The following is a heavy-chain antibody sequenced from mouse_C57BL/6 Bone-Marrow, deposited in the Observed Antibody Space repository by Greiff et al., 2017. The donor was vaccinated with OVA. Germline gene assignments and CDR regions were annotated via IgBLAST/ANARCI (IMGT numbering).Heavy chain of an antibody. Sequence: QVQLQQSGPGLVKPGASVKLSCKASGYTFTSYDINWVKQRPGQGLEWIGWIYPRDGSTKYNEKFKGKATLTVDTSSSSAYMELHSLTSEDSAVYFCAREIYDGYSYYFDYWGQGTTLTVSS. J-gene: IGHJ2*01. D-gene: IGHD2-3*01. V-gene: IGHV1-85*01. CDR3: AREIYDGYSYYFDY. CDR2: IYPRDGST. CDR1: GYTFTSYD.